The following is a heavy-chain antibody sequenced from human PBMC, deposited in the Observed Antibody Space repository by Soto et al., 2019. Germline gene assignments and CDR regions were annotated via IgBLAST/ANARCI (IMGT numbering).Heavy chain of an antibody. CDR1: GGSISSSSYY. Sequence: QLQLQESGPGLVKPSETLSLTCTVSGGSISSSSYYWGWIRQPPGKGLEWIGSIYYSGSTYHNPSLKSRVTISVDTSKNQFSLKLSSVTAADTAVYYCARGGSYYTWFDPWGQGTLVTVSS. CDR3: ARGGSYYTWFDP. CDR2: IYYSGST. D-gene: IGHD3-10*01. V-gene: IGHV4-39*01. J-gene: IGHJ5*02.